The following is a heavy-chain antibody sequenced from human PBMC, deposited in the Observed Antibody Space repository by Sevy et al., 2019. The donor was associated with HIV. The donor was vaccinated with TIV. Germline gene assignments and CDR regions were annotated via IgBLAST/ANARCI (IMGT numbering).Heavy chain of an antibody. CDR2: IWYDRSNK. D-gene: IGHD6-19*01. J-gene: IGHJ4*02. V-gene: IGHV3-33*01. CDR1: GFTFSSYG. Sequence: GGSLRLSCAASGFTFSSYGMHWVRQAPGKGLEWVAIIWYDRSNKKYADSVKGRFSISRDNSKNTLYLQMNSLRAEDTAVYYCAREGIAVAGIEYYFDYWGQGTLVTVSS. CDR3: AREGIAVAGIEYYFDY.